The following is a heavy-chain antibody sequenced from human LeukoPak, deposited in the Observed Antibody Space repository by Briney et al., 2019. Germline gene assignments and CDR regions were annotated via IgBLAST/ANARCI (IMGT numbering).Heavy chain of an antibody. J-gene: IGHJ3*02. V-gene: IGHV3-30*04. CDR3: ARSDYGDLADAFDI. CDR2: ISYDGSNK. Sequence: GGSLRLSCAASGFTFSSYAMHWVRQAPGKGLEWVAVISYDGSNKYYADSMKGRFTISRDNSKNTLYLQMNSLRAEDTAVYYCARSDYGDLADAFDIWGQGTMVTVSS. CDR1: GFTFSSYA. D-gene: IGHD4-17*01.